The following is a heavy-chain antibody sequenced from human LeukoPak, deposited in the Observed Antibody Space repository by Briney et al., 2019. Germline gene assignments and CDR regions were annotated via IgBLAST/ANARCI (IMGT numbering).Heavy chain of an antibody. Sequence: GGSLRLSCAASGFTFNDSYMSWIRQAPGKGLEWVAVISYDGSNKYYADSVKGRFTISRDNSKNTLYLQMNSLRAEDTAVYYCAREEAVAALDYWGQGTLVTVSS. CDR1: GFTFNDSY. CDR2: ISYDGSNK. J-gene: IGHJ4*02. CDR3: AREEAVAALDY. D-gene: IGHD6-19*01. V-gene: IGHV3-30*03.